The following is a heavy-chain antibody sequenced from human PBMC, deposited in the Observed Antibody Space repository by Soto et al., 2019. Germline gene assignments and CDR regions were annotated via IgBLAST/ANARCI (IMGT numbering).Heavy chain of an antibody. Sequence: GGSLRLSCAASGFSVTSNYMNWVRQTPGKRLEWVSVLYSGVGTCYAESVKGRFTISRDDSKNTLYLQMTSLSPDDTAVYYCAKEVASGWNALDVWGQGTMVTVSS. D-gene: IGHD6-19*01. V-gene: IGHV3-53*05. CDR2: LYSGVGT. CDR1: GFSVTSNY. CDR3: AKEVASGWNALDV. J-gene: IGHJ3*01.